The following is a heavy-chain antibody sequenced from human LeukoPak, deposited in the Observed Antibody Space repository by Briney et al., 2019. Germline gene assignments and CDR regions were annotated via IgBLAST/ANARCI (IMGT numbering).Heavy chain of an antibody. CDR1: GFTFSSYA. Sequence: PGASLRLSCAASGFTFSSYAMSWVRQAPGKGLEWVSAISGSGGSTYYADSVKGRFTISRDNAKNSLYLQMNSLRAEDTAVYYCARTKAGTRHWGYYFDYWGQGTLVTVSS. CDR2: ISGSGGST. CDR3: ARTKAGTRHWGYYFDY. D-gene: IGHD1-1*01. J-gene: IGHJ4*02. V-gene: IGHV3-23*01.